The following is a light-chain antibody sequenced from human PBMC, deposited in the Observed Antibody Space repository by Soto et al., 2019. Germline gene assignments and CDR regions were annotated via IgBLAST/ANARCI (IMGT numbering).Light chain of an antibody. CDR2: DAS. V-gene: IGKV3-11*01. CDR1: QSISYY. CDR3: QQRIDWPLS. J-gene: IGKJ4*01. Sequence: EIVLTQSPATLSLSPGERATLSCRASQSISYYLAWYQQKPGQAPRLLIYDASSRTTGIPARFSGSGSGTDFTRTISSPEPEDFAVYYCQQRIDWPLSFGGGTKVEIK.